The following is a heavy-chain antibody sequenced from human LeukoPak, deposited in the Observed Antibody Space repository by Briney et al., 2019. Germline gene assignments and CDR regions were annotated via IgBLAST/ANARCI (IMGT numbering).Heavy chain of an antibody. J-gene: IGHJ3*02. CDR1: GFTFGDYA. CDR2: IRSKAYGGTT. V-gene: IGHV3-49*04. CDR3: TRDLNYGDYVSYDAFDI. Sequence: GGSLRLSCTASGFTFGDYAMSWVRQAPGKGLEWVGFIRSKAYGGTTEYAASVKGRFTISRDDSKSIAYLQMNSLKTEDTAVYYCTRDLNYGDYVSYDAFDIWGQGTMVTVSS. D-gene: IGHD4-17*01.